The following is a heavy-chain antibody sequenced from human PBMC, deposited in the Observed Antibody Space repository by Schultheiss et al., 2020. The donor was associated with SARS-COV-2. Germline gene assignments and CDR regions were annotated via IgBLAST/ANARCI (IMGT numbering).Heavy chain of an antibody. CDR2: IDPSDSYT. J-gene: IGHJ5*02. CDR3: ARQFRGYSYIDFDP. CDR1: GYTFISYW. Sequence: GESLKISCKGSGYTFISYWITWVRQMPGKGLEWMGRIDPSDSYTNYSPSFQGLVTISGDKSISTAYLQWSSLKASDTAMYYCARQFRGYSYIDFDPWGQGTLVTVSS. D-gene: IGHD5-18*01. V-gene: IGHV5-10-1*01.